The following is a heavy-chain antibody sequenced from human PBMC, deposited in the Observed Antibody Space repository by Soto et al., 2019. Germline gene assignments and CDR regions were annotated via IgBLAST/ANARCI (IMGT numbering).Heavy chain of an antibody. CDR2: IYWDEDE. Sequence: QITLKESGPTLVEPTQTLTLTCTFSGFSLSTSGVGVGWIRQPPGKALEWLTLIYWDEDERYRPSLKSRLTITKDTSKNQVVLTMTNMDPADTATYYCARRLRYASSQYYFDYWGQGTLVTVSS. V-gene: IGHV2-5*02. D-gene: IGHD2-2*01. CDR3: ARRLRYASSQYYFDY. CDR1: GFSLSTSGVG. J-gene: IGHJ4*02.